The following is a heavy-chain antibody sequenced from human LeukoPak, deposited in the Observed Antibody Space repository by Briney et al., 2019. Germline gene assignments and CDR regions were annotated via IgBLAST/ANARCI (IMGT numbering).Heavy chain of an antibody. CDR1: GYSFTSQD. CDR3: TLYNY. Sequence: ASVKVSCMTSGYSFTSQDMHWVRQAPGQRLEWVGCISPDNGNAQYSQEFQGRVTITRDTSARTAYMELSSLRSEDMAVYYCTLYNYWGQGTLVTVSS. J-gene: IGHJ4*02. D-gene: IGHD2-2*02. CDR2: ISPDNGNA. V-gene: IGHV1-3*03.